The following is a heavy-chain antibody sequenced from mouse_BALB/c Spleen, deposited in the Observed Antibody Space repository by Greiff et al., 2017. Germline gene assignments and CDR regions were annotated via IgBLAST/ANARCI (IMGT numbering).Heavy chain of an antibody. J-gene: IGHJ3*01. CDR3: EREGLDYVFAY. D-gene: IGHD2-4*01. Sequence: EVKLMESGPGLVKPSQSLSLTCTVTGYSITSDYAWNWIRQFPGNKLEWMGYISYSGSTSYNPSLKSRIAITRDTSKNQFFLQLNSVTTEDTATYYCEREGLDYVFAYWGQGTLVTVSA. V-gene: IGHV3-2*02. CDR2: ISYSGST. CDR1: GYSITSDYA.